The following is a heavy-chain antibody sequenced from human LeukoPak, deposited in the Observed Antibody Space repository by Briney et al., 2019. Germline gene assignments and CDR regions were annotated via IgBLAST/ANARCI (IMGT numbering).Heavy chain of an antibody. Sequence: ASVKVSCKNSGYTFTGYYVNWVRQAPGQGLEWMGWVNPDNGVTHFSQKFQGRVTMTRDTSISTAYMELNRLTSDDTAVYYCARYSVDYGPWFPEFWGQGTLATVSS. V-gene: IGHV1-2*02. CDR1: GYTFTGYY. CDR2: VNPDNGVT. J-gene: IGHJ4*02. D-gene: IGHD1-26*01. CDR3: ARYSVDYGPWFPEF.